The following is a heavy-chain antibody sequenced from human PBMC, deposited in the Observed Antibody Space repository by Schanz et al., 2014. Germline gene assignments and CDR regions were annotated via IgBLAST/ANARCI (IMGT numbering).Heavy chain of an antibody. CDR2: MNPNSDKT. CDR1: GYTFTSYD. V-gene: IGHV1-8*01. D-gene: IGHD6-19*01. CDR3: ARPRAGPFYFDY. J-gene: IGHJ4*02. Sequence: QAQLVQSGAEVKRPGASVKVSCKASGYTFTSYDIGWVRQATGQGLEWMGWMNPNSDKTGFPQKVRGRVTMTRTMSERTVYMELSSLRSEAMAVYYCARPRAGPFYFDYWGQGTLVTVSS.